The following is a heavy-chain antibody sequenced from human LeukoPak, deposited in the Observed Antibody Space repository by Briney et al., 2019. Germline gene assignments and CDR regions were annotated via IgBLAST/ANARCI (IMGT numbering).Heavy chain of an antibody. Sequence: SVKVSCKASGGTLSSYAISGVGQAPGQGLEWMGGIIPIFGTANYAQKFQGRVTITTDESTSTAYMELSSLRSEDTAVYYCARVSRALRPYYYYMDVWGKGTTVTVSS. V-gene: IGHV1-69*05. J-gene: IGHJ6*03. CDR2: IIPIFGTA. D-gene: IGHD5-12*01. CDR1: GGTLSSYA. CDR3: ARVSRALRPYYYYMDV.